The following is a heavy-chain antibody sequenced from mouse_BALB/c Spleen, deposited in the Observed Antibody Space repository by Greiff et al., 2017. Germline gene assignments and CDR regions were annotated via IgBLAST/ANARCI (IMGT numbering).Heavy chain of an antibody. D-gene: IGHD1-1*01. CDR3: ARDYYGSSYGYWYFDV. CDR1: GDSITSGY. J-gene: IGHJ1*01. V-gene: IGHV3-8*02. Sequence: VQLKESGPSLVKPSQTLSLTCSVTGDSITSGYWNWIRKFPGNKLEYMGYISYSGSTYYNPSLKSRISITRDTSKNQYYLQLNSVTTEDTATYYCARDYYGSSYGYWYFDVWGAGTTVTVSS. CDR2: ISYSGST.